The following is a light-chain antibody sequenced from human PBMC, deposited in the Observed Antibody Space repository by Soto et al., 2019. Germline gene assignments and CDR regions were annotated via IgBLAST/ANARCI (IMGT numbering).Light chain of an antibody. CDR3: QQYAYPPWT. J-gene: IGKJ1*01. V-gene: IGKV3-20*01. Sequence: DTVLTQSPGTLSLSPGERATLSCRASQSVTSTYLAWYQQKPGQAPRLLIYGASTRATGIPDRFSGGGSGTDFTLTISRLEPDDFAVYYCQQYAYPPWTFGHGTKVEV. CDR2: GAS. CDR1: QSVTSTY.